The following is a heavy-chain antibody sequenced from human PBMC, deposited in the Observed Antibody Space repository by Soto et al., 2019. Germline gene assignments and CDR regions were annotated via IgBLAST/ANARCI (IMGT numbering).Heavy chain of an antibody. CDR2: IDSSGST. CDR1: GGSISSGDYY. Sequence: QVQLQESGPGLVKPSQTLSLTCTVSGGSISSGDYYWSWIRQPPGKGLEWIGHIDSSGSTYYNPSLKRRITISLDTSKNQFPLRLRSVTAADTAVYYCARDLYIAMSRGAFDIWGQGTMVTVSS. CDR3: ARDLYIAMSRGAFDI. D-gene: IGHD5-18*01. V-gene: IGHV4-30-4*01. J-gene: IGHJ3*02.